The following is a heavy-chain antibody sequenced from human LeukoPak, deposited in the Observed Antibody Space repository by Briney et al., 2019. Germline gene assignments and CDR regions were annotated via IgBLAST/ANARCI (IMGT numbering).Heavy chain of an antibody. CDR3: AKKGYSYFDH. D-gene: IGHD5-18*01. CDR2: IWYDGSNK. CDR1: GFTFSSYG. Sequence: GGSLRLSCAASGFTFSSYGMHWVRQAPGKGLEWVAVIWYDGSNKFYADSVKGRFTISRDNSKNTLYLQMNSLRAEDTAVYYCAKKGYSYFDHWGQGTLVTVSS. V-gene: IGHV3-33*06. J-gene: IGHJ4*02.